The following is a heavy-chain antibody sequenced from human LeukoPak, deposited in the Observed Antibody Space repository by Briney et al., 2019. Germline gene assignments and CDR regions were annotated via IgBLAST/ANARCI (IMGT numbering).Heavy chain of an antibody. Sequence: ASVKVSCKVSGYTLTELSMHWVRQAPGKGLEWMGGFDPEDGETIYAQKFQGRVTITADESTSTAYMELSSLRSEDTAVYYCARQEWLEANNWLDPWGQGTLVTVSS. D-gene: IGHD6-19*01. CDR1: GYTLTELS. CDR2: FDPEDGET. CDR3: ARQEWLEANNWLDP. V-gene: IGHV1-24*01. J-gene: IGHJ5*02.